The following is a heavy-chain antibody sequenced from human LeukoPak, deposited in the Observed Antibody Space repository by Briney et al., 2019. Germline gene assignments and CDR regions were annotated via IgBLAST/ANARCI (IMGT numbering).Heavy chain of an antibody. CDR2: IKQDGSEK. D-gene: IGHD2-2*01. CDR3: AKDQSIVVVPAAISGVYDP. V-gene: IGHV3-7*03. Sequence: PGGSLRLSCAASGFTFSSYWMSWVRQAPGKGLEWVANIKQDGSEKYYVDSVKGRFTISGDNAKNSLYLQMSSLRAEDTAVYYCAKDQSIVVVPAAISGVYDPWGQGTLVTVSS. J-gene: IGHJ5*02. CDR1: GFTFSSYW.